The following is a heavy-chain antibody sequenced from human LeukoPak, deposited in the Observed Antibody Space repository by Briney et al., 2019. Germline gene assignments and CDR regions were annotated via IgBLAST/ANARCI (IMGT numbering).Heavy chain of an antibody. CDR2: IKGDGREK. V-gene: IGHV3-7*01. CDR3: ARDAFRTRYFDL. CDR1: EFTFSNYW. D-gene: IGHD3-10*01. Sequence: GGSLRLSCVGSEFTFSNYWLSWVRQAPGKGLEWVGNIKGDGREKYYVDSVKGRFSISRDNGQNTVFLQMNSLRADDTAVYYCARDAFRTRYFDLWGRGTLVTVSS. J-gene: IGHJ2*01.